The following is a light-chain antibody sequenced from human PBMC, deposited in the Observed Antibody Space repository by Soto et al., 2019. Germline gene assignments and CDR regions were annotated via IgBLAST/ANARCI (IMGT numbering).Light chain of an antibody. V-gene: IGLV2-11*01. CDR3: SSHAGSSVV. CDR1: SSDVGGYNY. Sequence: QSALTQPRSVSGSPGPPVPISCTGTSSDVGGYNYVSWYQQHPGKAPKLMIYDVTTRPSGAPDRFSGSKSGNTASLTISGLQAEDEADYYCSSHAGSSVVVGTGTKVTVL. CDR2: DVT. J-gene: IGLJ1*01.